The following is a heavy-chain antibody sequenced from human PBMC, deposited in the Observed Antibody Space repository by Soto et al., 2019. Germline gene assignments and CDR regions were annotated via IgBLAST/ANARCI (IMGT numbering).Heavy chain of an antibody. CDR3: ARGGGDIVVVPAAAPSGAFDI. Sequence: HVQLQESGPGLVKPSGTLSLTCAVSGGSISSSNWWSWVRQPPGKGLEWIGEIYHSGSTNYNLSLKNRVTRSVDKAKNQFSLKLRSVTAAYTAVYYCARGGGDIVVVPAAAPSGAFDIWGQGTMVTVSS. D-gene: IGHD2-2*01. J-gene: IGHJ3*02. CDR1: GGSISSSNW. CDR2: IYHSGST. V-gene: IGHV4-4*02.